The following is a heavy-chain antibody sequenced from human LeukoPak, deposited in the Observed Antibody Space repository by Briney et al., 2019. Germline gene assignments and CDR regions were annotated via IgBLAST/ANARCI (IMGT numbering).Heavy chain of an antibody. V-gene: IGHV3-74*01. Sequence: GGSLRLSCAASGCPFSSYGMHWVRQVPGKGLLWVSRINSDGSATINADSVRGRFTMSRDNAENTLDLEMSGLRVEDTAVYHCASDSPYYSMDVWGQGTTVTVSS. CDR1: GCPFSSYG. CDR2: INSDGSAT. J-gene: IGHJ6*02. CDR3: ASDSPYYSMDV.